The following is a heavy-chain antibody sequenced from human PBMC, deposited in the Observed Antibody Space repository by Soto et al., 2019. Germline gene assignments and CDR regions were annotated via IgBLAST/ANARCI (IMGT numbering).Heavy chain of an antibody. D-gene: IGHD4-17*01. CDR2: IYYSGST. J-gene: IGHJ4*02. CDR1: GGSISSGDYY. Sequence: SETLSLTCTVSGGSISSGDYYWSWIRQPPGKGLEWIGYIYYSGSTYYNPSLKSRVTISVDTSKNQFSLKLSSVTAADTAVYYCARERTYGGNSPFDYWGQGTLVTVSS. V-gene: IGHV4-30-4*01. CDR3: ARERTYGGNSPFDY.